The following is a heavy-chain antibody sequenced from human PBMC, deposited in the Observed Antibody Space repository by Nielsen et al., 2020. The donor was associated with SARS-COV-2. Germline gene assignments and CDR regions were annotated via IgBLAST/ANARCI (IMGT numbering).Heavy chain of an antibody. D-gene: IGHD6-13*01. J-gene: IGHJ5*02. CDR2: INPSGGST. V-gene: IGHV1-46*01. CDR1: GYTFTSYG. Sequence: ASVKVSCKASGYTFTSYGISWVRQAPGQGLEWMGIINPSGGSTSYAQKFQGRVTMTRDTSTSTVYMELSSLRSEDTAVYYCARDGRECSSSCHGGDWFDPWGQGTLVTVSS. CDR3: ARDGRECSSSCHGGDWFDP.